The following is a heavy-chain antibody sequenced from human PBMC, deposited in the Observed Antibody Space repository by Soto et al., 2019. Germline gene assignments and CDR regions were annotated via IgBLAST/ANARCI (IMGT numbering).Heavy chain of an antibody. D-gene: IGHD2-15*01. V-gene: IGHV3-30*18. Sequence: QVQLVESGGGVVQPGRSLRLSCAASGITFSSYGMHWVRQAPGKGLEWVAVISYDGSNKYYADSVKGRFTISRDNSKNTLYLQMNSLRAEDTAVYYCAKDFSGALDYWGQGTLVTVSS. CDR3: AKDFSGALDY. CDR1: GITFSSYG. J-gene: IGHJ4*02. CDR2: ISYDGSNK.